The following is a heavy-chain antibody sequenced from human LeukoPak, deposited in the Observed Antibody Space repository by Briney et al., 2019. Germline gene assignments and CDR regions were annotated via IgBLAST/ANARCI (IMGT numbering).Heavy chain of an antibody. J-gene: IGHJ3*02. D-gene: IGHD3-3*01. CDR1: GFTFSNYS. CDR3: VRDLLRFLEWLPSGAFDI. Sequence: GGSLRLSCAASGFTFSNYSMNWVRQAPGKGLEWVSSISSSSTYIYYADSLKGRFTISRDNAKNSMYLQMNSLRAEDTAVYYCVRDLLRFLEWLPSGAFDIWGQGTMVTVSS. CDR2: ISSSSTYI. V-gene: IGHV3-21*01.